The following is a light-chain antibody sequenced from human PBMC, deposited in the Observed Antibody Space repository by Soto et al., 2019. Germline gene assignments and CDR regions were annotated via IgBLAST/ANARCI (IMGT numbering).Light chain of an antibody. CDR3: FSYAGSSTWV. J-gene: IGLJ3*02. V-gene: IGLV2-23*02. CDR1: RSDIGSYNS. CDR2: EVT. Sequence: QSVLTQPASVSGSPGQSITISCTGTRSDIGSYNSIAWYQQHPGKAPRVMIFEVTKRPSGISNRFSRSKSGSTASLTISGLQAEDEDDYFCFSYAGSSTWVFGGGTK.